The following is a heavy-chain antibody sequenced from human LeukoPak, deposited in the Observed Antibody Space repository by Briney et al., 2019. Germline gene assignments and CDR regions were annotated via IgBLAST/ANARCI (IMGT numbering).Heavy chain of an antibody. CDR3: ARVPGPYAFDI. CDR2: IYYSGST. Sequence: SETLSLTCTVSGGSISSYYWSWIRQPPGKGLEWIGYIYYSGSTNYNPSLKSRVTISVDTSKDQFSLKLSSVTAADTAVYYCARVPGPYAFDIWGQGTMVTVSS. J-gene: IGHJ3*02. CDR1: GGSISSYY. V-gene: IGHV4-59*01.